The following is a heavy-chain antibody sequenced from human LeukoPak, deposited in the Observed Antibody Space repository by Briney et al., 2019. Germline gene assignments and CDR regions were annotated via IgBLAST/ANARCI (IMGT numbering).Heavy chain of an antibody. J-gene: IGHJ4*02. CDR1: GYTFTSFY. CDR3: ARDSMAAAGPEYYFDY. D-gene: IGHD6-13*01. V-gene: IGHV1-46*01. CDR2: INPSGGGS. Sequence: ASVKVSCRASGYTFTSFYMHWVRQAPGQGLEWMGVINPSGGGSTYAQKFQGRVTMTRDTSTSTVYMELSSLRSEDTAVYYCARDSMAAAGPEYYFDYWGQGTLVTV.